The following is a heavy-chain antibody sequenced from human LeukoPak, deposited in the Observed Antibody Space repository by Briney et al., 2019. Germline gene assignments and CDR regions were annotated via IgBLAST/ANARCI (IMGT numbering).Heavy chain of an antibody. CDR2: ISGDGGSS. V-gene: IGHV3-43*02. CDR3: AKSTAMLSSYFYGMDV. CDR1: GFTFDDYA. Sequence: GGSLRLSCAASGFTFDDYAMHWVRQAPGKGLEWVSLISGDGGSSYCADSVKGRFTISRDNSKNSLYLQMNSLGTEDTALYYCAKSTAMLSSYFYGMDVWGQGTTVTVSS. J-gene: IGHJ6*02. D-gene: IGHD5-18*01.